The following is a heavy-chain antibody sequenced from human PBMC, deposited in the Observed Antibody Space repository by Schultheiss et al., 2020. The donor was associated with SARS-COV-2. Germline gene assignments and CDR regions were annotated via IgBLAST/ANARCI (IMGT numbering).Heavy chain of an antibody. CDR3: ARDYGSGYDFILDY. CDR1: GYTFTSYD. D-gene: IGHD5-12*01. Sequence: GGSLRLSCKASGYTFTSYDINWVRQATGQGLEWMGWMNPNSGNTGYAQKFQGRVTMTRNTSTRTTYMELRSLKSDDTAVYYCARDYGSGYDFILDYWGQGTLVTVSS. CDR2: MNPNSGNT. V-gene: IGHV1-8*01. J-gene: IGHJ4*02.